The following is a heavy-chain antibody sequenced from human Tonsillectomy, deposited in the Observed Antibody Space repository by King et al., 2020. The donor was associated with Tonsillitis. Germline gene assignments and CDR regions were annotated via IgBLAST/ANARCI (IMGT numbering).Heavy chain of an antibody. Sequence: VQLVESGGGLVQPGGSLRLSCAASGFTFSSYAMSWVRQAPGKGLEWVSVIYSGGSSTYYADSVKGRFTISRDNSKNTLYLQMNSLRAEDTAVYYCAKDGGAGGSGELGNWGQGTLVTVSS. CDR2: IYSGGSST. J-gene: IGHJ4*02. V-gene: IGHV3-23*03. CDR1: GFTFSSYA. D-gene: IGHD3-10*01. CDR3: AKDGGAGGSGELGN.